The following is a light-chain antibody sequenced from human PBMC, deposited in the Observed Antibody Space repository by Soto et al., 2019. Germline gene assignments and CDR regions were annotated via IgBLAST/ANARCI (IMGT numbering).Light chain of an antibody. CDR1: QSLVHSNGYKY. CDR2: LGS. V-gene: IGKV2-28*01. CDR3: IQSLQAWT. J-gene: IGKJ1*01. Sequence: ESLVSQYPLAVPLTLGELSSISVRLNQSLVHSNGYKYLDWFLQKPGHSPQLLIYLGSNRASGVPDRFSGSGSGTDFTLKISRVEAEDVGVYYCIQSLQAWTFGQGTKVDIK.